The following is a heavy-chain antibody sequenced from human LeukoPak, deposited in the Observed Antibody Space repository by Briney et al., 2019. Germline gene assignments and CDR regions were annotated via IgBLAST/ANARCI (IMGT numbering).Heavy chain of an antibody. Sequence: GGSLRLSCAASGFTFSDYYMSWIRQAPGKGLEWVSYISSSGSTIYYADSVKGRFTISRDNAKNSLYLQVNSLRAEDTAVYYCARDGYYGSGSDTQGSVWGKGTTVTVSS. V-gene: IGHV3-11*04. D-gene: IGHD3-10*01. CDR1: GFTFSDYY. CDR2: ISSSGSTI. J-gene: IGHJ6*04. CDR3: ARDGYYGSGSDTQGSV.